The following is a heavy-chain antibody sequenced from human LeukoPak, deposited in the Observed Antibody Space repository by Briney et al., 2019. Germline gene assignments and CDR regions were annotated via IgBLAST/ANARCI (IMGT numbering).Heavy chain of an antibody. D-gene: IGHD4-17*01. CDR2: INHSGST. V-gene: IGHV4-34*01. CDR3: ARGDMTTVTTYQFDP. Sequence: SETLSLTRTVSGGPISGYYWSWIRQPPGKGLEWIGEINHSGSTNYNPSLKSRVTISVDTSKNQFSLKLSSVTAADTAVYYCARGDMTTVTTYQFDPWGQGTLVTVSS. J-gene: IGHJ5*02. CDR1: GGPISGYY.